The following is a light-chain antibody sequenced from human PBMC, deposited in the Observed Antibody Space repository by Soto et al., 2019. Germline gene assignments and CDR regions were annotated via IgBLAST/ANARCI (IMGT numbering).Light chain of an antibody. CDR3: VAWDDSLSWV. J-gene: IGLJ3*02. V-gene: IGLV1-44*01. Sequence: QLVLTQPPSASGTPGQRVTISCSGSNSNIGGNTVNWYQQVPGTAPELLIYANNQRPSGVPDRFSGSKSGTSASLAISGLQSEDEADYYCVAWDDSLSWVFGGGTKLTVL. CDR2: ANN. CDR1: NSNIGGNT.